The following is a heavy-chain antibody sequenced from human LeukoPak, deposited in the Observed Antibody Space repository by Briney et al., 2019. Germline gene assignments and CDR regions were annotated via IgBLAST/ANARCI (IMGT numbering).Heavy chain of an antibody. D-gene: IGHD6-19*01. CDR2: IYSGGST. CDR3: ARVGSSGWFFDY. CDR1: GFTVSSNY. Sequence: GGSLRLSCAASGFTVSSNYMSWVRQAPGKGLEWVSVIYSGGSTYYADSVKGRFTIPRDNSKNTLYLQMNSLRAEDTAVYYCARVGSSGWFFDYWGQGTLVTVSS. V-gene: IGHV3-53*01. J-gene: IGHJ4*02.